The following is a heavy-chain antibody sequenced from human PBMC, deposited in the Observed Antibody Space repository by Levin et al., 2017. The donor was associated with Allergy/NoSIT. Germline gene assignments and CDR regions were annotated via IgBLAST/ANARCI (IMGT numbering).Heavy chain of an antibody. V-gene: IGHV3-7*01. CDR1: GFTFSDHW. J-gene: IGHJ4*02. CDR2: INQDESAK. CDR3: ARDTGAWSFDY. D-gene: IGHD7-27*01. Sequence: GGSLRLSCAASGFTFSDHWMSWVRQAPGKGLEWVANINQDESAKFYVDSVKDRFTVSRDNAKNSLYLQMNSLSAEDTAVYYCARDTGAWSFDYWGQGTLVTVSS.